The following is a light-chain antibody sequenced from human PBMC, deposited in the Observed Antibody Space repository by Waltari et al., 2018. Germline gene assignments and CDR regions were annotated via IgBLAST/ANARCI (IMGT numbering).Light chain of an antibody. V-gene: IGLV2-8*01. J-gene: IGLJ2*01. CDR3: GSFVAK. CDR2: EVT. Sequence: QSALTQPPSVSASLGQSVTISCTGTSSDIGGYNYVSWYQQYPGKAPKLIIYEVTKRPSGVPDRFSGSKSGNTASLTVSGLQPEDEADYCCGSFVAKFGGGTKLTVL. CDR1: SSDIGGYNY.